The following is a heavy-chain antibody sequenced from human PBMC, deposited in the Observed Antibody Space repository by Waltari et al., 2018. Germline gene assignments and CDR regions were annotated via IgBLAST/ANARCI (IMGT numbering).Heavy chain of an antibody. CDR2: IYYSGTT. CDR3: ARGESFYDYGDYGLDAFDI. Sequence: QPQLQESRPGLVTPSETLSLTCTVSGGSIRSRSYYWRWIRQPPGKGLEWIGTIYYSGTTYYNPSLKSRVTISVDTSKKQFSLKLRSVTAPDTAVYYCARGESFYDYGDYGLDAFDIWGQGTMVTVSS. J-gene: IGHJ3*02. CDR1: GGSIRSRSYY. D-gene: IGHD4-17*01. V-gene: IGHV4-39*01.